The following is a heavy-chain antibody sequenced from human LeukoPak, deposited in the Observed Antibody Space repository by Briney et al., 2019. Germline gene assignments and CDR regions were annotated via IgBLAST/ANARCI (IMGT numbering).Heavy chain of an antibody. J-gene: IGHJ4*02. CDR2: IFYTGST. Sequence: SETLSLTCSVSGGSISSYYWNWIRQPPAKGLEWIGFIFYTGSTNYNPSLKSRVTISRDTSKTQLSLELSSVTAADTAVYYCARAMSIAARLQTIFDYWGQGTLVTVSS. V-gene: IGHV4-59*01. D-gene: IGHD6-6*01. CDR3: ARAMSIAARLQTIFDY. CDR1: GGSISSYY.